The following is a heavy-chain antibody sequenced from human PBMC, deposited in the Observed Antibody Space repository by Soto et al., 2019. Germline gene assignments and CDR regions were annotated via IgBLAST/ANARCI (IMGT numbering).Heavy chain of an antibody. Sequence: EVQLVESGGGLVKPGGSLRLSCAASGFIFSNAWMNWVRQTPGKGLEWVGRIKSESDGGTTDYAAPVKGRFIISRDDSKNMLYLQVSSLKIEDTAVYYCTTGWSSKDYWGQGTLVPVSS. D-gene: IGHD6-13*01. CDR2: IKSESDGGTT. CDR1: GFIFSNAW. CDR3: TTGWSSKDY. V-gene: IGHV3-15*01. J-gene: IGHJ4*02.